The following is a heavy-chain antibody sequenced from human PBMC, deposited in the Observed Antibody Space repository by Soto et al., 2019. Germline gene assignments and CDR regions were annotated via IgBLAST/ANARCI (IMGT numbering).Heavy chain of an antibody. D-gene: IGHD2-2*01. CDR2: ITWNSGNI. Sequence: PGGSLRLSWTASGFTFDDYAMHWVGQAPGRGLEWVSGITWNSGNIAYADSVKGRFTIARDDDNNSLYLQMNSLRPEDTALYYCVKDSYADFHRVLSTAEYFFDYWGHGTLVTVSS. CDR1: GFTFDDYA. CDR3: VKDSYADFHRVLSTAEYFFDY. J-gene: IGHJ4*01. V-gene: IGHV3-9*01.